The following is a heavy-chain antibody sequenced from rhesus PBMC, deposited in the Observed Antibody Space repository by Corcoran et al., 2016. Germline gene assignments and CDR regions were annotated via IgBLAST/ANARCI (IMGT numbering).Heavy chain of an antibody. J-gene: IGHJ4*01. Sequence: EVQLVESGGGLVQPGGSLRLSCAASGFTFSSYGMSWVRQAPGKGLEWVSYISNAVGSTYYADSVKGRFTISRDNSKNTLSLKMNSLRAEDTAVYYCAKDTGIQLQLDYWGQGVLVTVSS. CDR3: AKDTGIQLQLDY. CDR1: GFTFSSYG. D-gene: IGHD5-12*01. CDR2: ISNAVGST. V-gene: IGHV3S5*01.